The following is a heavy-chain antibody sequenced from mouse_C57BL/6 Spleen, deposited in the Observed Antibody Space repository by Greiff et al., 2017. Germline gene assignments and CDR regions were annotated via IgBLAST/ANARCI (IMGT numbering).Heavy chain of an antibody. D-gene: IGHD1-1*01. CDR1: GYAFSSYW. CDR2: IYPGNGNT. V-gene: IGHV1-82*01. Sequence: QVQLEQSGAELVKPGASVKLSCKATGYAFSSYWMTWVKQRPGKGLEWIGRIYPGNGNTNYIGKFKGKATLTADKSSNTAYMQLSSLNSEDSAVYICARKANRAMDYWGQGTSVTVSS. J-gene: IGHJ4*01. CDR3: ARKANRAMDY.